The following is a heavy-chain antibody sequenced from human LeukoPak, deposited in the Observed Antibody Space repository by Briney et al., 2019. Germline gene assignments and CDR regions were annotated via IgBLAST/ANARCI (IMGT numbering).Heavy chain of an antibody. CDR2: IDGDGTSI. V-gene: IGHV3-74*01. Sequence: GGSVRLSCAASGFVFRSYWMHWVRQAPGKGLVWVSRIDGDGTSINYADSVRGRFTISRDNAKNTVYLQMNRLRAEDTAVYYRARGWELLAYWGQGALVTVSS. D-gene: IGHD1-26*01. J-gene: IGHJ4*02. CDR3: ARGWELLAY. CDR1: GFVFRSYW.